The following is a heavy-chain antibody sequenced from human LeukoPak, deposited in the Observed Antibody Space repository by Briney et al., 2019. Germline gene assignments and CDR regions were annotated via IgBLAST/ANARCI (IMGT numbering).Heavy chain of an antibody. CDR1: RFTFSNYG. CDR3: ARGQFRLSNYDGVAFDY. D-gene: IGHD3-16*01. J-gene: IGHJ4*02. Sequence: GGSLRLSCVASRFTFSNYGMHGVRQAPGKGREWVAFIRYDGTNTYYADSVKGRFTISRDNSKNTLYLQINSLRAEDTAVYFCARGQFRLSNYDGVAFDYWGQGTLVTVSS. CDR2: IRYDGTNT. V-gene: IGHV3-30*02.